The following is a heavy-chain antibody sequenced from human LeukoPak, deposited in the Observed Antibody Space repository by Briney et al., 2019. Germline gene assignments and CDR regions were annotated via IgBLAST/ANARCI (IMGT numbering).Heavy chain of an antibody. CDR2: ISGSGAGT. V-gene: IGHV3-23*01. D-gene: IGHD4-23*01. J-gene: IGHJ4*02. CDR3: ARDTAVSDFDY. Sequence: GGSLRLSCAASGLTFSNYGMSWVRQAPGKGLEWVSAISGSGAGTDYADSVRGRFIISRDNSKNSLYLQMNSLRAEDTAVYYRARDTAVSDFDYWGRGTLVTVSS. CDR1: GLTFSNYG.